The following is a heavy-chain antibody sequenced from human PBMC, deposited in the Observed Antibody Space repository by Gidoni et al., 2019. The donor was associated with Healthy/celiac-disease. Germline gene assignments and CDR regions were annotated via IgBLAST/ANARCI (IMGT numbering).Heavy chain of an antibody. J-gene: IGHJ4*02. CDR3: ARAGLVIVVDYYFDY. D-gene: IGHD3-22*01. CDR1: GFTFSSYA. CDR2: RSYDGSNK. Sequence: QVPLVESGGGVVQPGRSLRLPGAASGFTFSSYAMHWVRQAPGKGLGWVAVRSYDGSNKYYADSVKGRFTISRDNSKNTLYLQMNSLRAEDTAVYYCARAGLVIVVDYYFDYWGQGTLVTVSS. V-gene: IGHV3-30*01.